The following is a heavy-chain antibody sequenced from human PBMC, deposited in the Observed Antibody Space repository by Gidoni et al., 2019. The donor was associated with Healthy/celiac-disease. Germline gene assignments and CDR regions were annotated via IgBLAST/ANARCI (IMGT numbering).Heavy chain of an antibody. J-gene: IGHJ4*02. CDR1: GFTLSSYE. CDR3: ARDSSPNCSGGSCYLY. D-gene: IGHD2-15*01. CDR2: ISSSGSTI. V-gene: IGHV3-48*03. Sequence: EVQLVESGGGLVQPGGSLRLSCAASGFTLSSYEMNWVRQAPGKGLEWVSYISSSGSTIYYADSVKGRFTISRDNAKNSLYLQMNSLRAEDTAVYYCARDSSPNCSGGSCYLYWGQGTLVTVSS.